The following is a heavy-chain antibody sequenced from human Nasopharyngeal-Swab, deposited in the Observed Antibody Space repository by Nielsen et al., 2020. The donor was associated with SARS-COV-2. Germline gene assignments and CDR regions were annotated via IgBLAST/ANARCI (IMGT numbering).Heavy chain of an antibody. V-gene: IGHV3-30*04. CDR3: ARDRRMVRGVPTFDY. J-gene: IGHJ4*02. D-gene: IGHD3-10*01. CDR2: IWYDGSNK. Sequence: VRQMPGKGLEWVAVIWYDGSNKYYADSVKGRFTISRDNSKNTLYLQMNSLRAEDTAVYYCARDRRMVRGVPTFDYWGQGTLVTVSS.